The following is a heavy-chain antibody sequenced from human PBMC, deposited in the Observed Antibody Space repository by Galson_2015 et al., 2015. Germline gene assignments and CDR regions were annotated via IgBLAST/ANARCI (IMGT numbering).Heavy chain of an antibody. D-gene: IGHD3/OR15-3a*01. J-gene: IGHJ4*02. CDR3: ASQTWTGYFDY. V-gene: IGHV3-7*03. Sequence: SLRLSCAASGFTISNYWMSWVRQAPGKGLEWVANIKQDGSEKYYVDSVKGRFTISRDNAKNSLYLQMNSLRAEDTAIYYCASQTWTGYFDYWGQGILVTVSS. CDR2: IKQDGSEK. CDR1: GFTISNYW.